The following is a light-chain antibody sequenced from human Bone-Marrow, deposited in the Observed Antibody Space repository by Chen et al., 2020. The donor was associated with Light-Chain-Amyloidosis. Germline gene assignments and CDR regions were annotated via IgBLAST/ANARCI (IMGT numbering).Light chain of an antibody. CDR3: QVWDRSSDRPV. CDR1: NIGSTS. J-gene: IGLJ3*02. Sequence: SYVLTQPSSVSVAPGQTATIACGGNNIGSTSVHWYQQTPGQAPLLVVYADSDRPPGIPARLSGANAVNTATLTISRVEAGDEADYYCQVWDRSSDRPVFGGGTKLTVL. V-gene: IGLV3-21*02. CDR2: ADS.